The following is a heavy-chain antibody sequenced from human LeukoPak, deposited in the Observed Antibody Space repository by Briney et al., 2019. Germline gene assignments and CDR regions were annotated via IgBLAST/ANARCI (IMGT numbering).Heavy chain of an antibody. CDR2: IYYSGST. CDR3: ARTSGSRSRYFDY. D-gene: IGHD1-26*01. Sequence: SETLSLTCTVSGGSISSYYWSWIRQPSGKGLEWIGYIYYSGSTNYNPSLKSRVTISVDTSKNQFSLKLSSVTAADTAVYYCARTSGSRSRYFDYWGQGTLVTVSS. CDR1: GGSISSYY. J-gene: IGHJ4*02. V-gene: IGHV4-59*01.